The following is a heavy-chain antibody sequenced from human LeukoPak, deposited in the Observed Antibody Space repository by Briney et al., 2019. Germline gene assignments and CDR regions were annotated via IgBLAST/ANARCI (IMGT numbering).Heavy chain of an antibody. J-gene: IGHJ3*02. CDR2: ISSSGST. CDR1: GGSISSYY. V-gene: IGHV4-4*07. D-gene: IGHD1-26*01. Sequence: SETLSLTCTVYGGSISSYYWSWIRQPAGKGLEWIGRISSSGSTSYNSSLKSRVAMSVDTSKNQFSLKLNSVTAADTAMYYYAREKWELLRTSAFDIWGQGTMVTVSS. CDR3: AREKWELLRTSAFDI.